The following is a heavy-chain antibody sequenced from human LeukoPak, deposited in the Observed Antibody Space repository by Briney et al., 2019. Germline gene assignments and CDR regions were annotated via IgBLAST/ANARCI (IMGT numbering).Heavy chain of an antibody. D-gene: IGHD3-10*01. J-gene: IGHJ4*02. CDR2: ISYDGSNK. CDR1: GFTFSSYG. CDR3: AREGITMVRGVIYTQFDY. Sequence: GGSLRLSCAASGFTFSSYGMHWVRQAPGKGLKWVAVISYDGSNKYYADSVKGRFTISRDNSKNTLYLQMNSLRAEDTAVYYCAREGITMVRGVIYTQFDYWGQGTLVTVSS. V-gene: IGHV3-30*03.